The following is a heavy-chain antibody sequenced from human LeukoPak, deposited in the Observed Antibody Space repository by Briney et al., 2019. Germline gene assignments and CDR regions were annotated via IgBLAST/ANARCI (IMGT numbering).Heavy chain of an antibody. CDR2: INPNTGDT. CDR3: SRYYRYFDY. D-gene: IGHD3-10*01. Sequence: GASVKVSCKASGYTFTGYYVHWVRQAPGQGLEWMGWINPNTGDTNYAQKFQGRVTTTRDTSINTAYMDLSGLRSDDTAVYYCSRYYRYFDYWGQGTLVTVSS. J-gene: IGHJ4*02. V-gene: IGHV1-2*02. CDR1: GYTFTGYY.